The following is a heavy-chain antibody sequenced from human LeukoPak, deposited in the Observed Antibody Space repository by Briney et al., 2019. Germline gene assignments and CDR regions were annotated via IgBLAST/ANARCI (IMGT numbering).Heavy chain of an antibody. V-gene: IGHV1-8*01. J-gene: IGHJ4*02. D-gene: IGHD2-15*01. CDR2: MNPSSGNT. CDR1: GYTFTSYD. Sequence: ASVKVSCKASGYTFTSYDINWVRQATGQGLEWMGWMNPSSGNTGYAQKFQGRVTMTRNTSISTAYMELSSLRSEDTAVYYCARERAGGPSNDYWGQGTLVTVSS. CDR3: ARERAGGPSNDY.